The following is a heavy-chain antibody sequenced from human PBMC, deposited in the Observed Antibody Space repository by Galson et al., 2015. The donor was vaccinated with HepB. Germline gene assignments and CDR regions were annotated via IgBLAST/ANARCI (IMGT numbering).Heavy chain of an antibody. CDR2: INNAGSST. CDR3: TRGRTNFYGYFDY. CDR1: GFTFGNDW. J-gene: IGHJ4*02. Sequence: SLRLSCAASGFTFGNDWMHWVRQAPGKGLVWVARINNAGSSTSYADSVKGRFTISRDNARNTLYLQMNSLRDEDTAVYYCTRGRTNFYGYFDYWGQGTLATVSS. V-gene: IGHV3-74*01. D-gene: IGHD2/OR15-2a*01.